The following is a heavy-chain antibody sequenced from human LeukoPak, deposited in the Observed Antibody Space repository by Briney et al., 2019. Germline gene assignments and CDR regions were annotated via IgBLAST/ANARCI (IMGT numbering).Heavy chain of an antibody. CDR2: ISAYNGNT. CDR3: ARDPLIVVVPAALSWFDP. V-gene: IGHV1-18*01. Sequence: ASVKVSCKASGYTCTSYGISWVRQAPGQGLEWLGWISAYNGNTNYAQKLQGRVTMTTDTSTSTAYMELRSLRSDDTAVYYCARDPLIVVVPAALSWFDPWGQGTLVTVSS. D-gene: IGHD2-2*01. J-gene: IGHJ5*02. CDR1: GYTCTSYG.